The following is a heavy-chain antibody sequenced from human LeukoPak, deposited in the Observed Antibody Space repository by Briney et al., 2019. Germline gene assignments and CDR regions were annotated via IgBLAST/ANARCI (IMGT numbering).Heavy chain of an antibody. Sequence: PSETLSLTCAVYGGSFSGYYWGWIRQPPGKGLEWIGSIYYSGSTNYNPSLKSRVTISVDTSKNQFSLKLRSVTAADTAVYYCARVTGYMIEDYFDYWGQGILVTVSS. J-gene: IGHJ4*02. CDR2: IYYSGST. D-gene: IGHD3-9*01. V-gene: IGHV4-34*01. CDR1: GGSFSGYY. CDR3: ARVTGYMIEDYFDY.